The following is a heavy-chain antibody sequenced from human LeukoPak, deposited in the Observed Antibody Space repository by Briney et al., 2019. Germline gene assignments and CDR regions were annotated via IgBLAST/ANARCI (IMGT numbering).Heavy chain of an antibody. V-gene: IGHV3-30-3*01. CDR1: GFTFSSYA. CDR3: TTVDR. J-gene: IGHJ4*02. Sequence: GGSLRLSCAASGFTFSSYAMHWVRQAPGKGLEWVAVISYDGSNKYYADSVKGRFTISRDNSKNTLYLQMNSLKTEDTAVYYCTTVDRWGQGTLVTVSS. CDR2: ISYDGSNK.